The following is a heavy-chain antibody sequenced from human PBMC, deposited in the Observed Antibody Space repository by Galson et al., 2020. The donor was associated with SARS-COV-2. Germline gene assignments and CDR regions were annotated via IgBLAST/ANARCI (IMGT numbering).Heavy chain of an antibody. V-gene: IGHV3-15*01. CDR1: GFTFSNAW. J-gene: IGHJ3*02. D-gene: IGHD3-22*01. CDR3: TTPRGSGYYPGAFDI. CDR2: IKSKTDGGTT. Sequence: GESLKISCAASGFTFSNAWMSWVRQAPGKGLEWVGRIKSKTDGGTTDYAAPVKGRFTISSDDSKNTLYLQMNSLKTEETAVYYCTTPRGSGYYPGAFDIWPRDNGHRLF.